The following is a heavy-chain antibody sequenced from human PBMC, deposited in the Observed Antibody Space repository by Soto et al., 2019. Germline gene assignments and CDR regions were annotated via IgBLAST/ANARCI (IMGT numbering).Heavy chain of an antibody. V-gene: IGHV3-49*04. CDR3: TRITMIVVVIMAPAFDI. CDR2: IRSKAYGGTT. D-gene: IGHD3-22*01. CDR1: GFTFGDYA. J-gene: IGHJ3*02. Sequence: PGGSLRFSCTASGFTFGDYAMSWVRQAPGKGLEWVGFIRSKAYGGTTEYAASVKGRFTISRDDSKSIAYLQMNSLKTEDTAVYYCTRITMIVVVIMAPAFDIWGHGTMVTVSS.